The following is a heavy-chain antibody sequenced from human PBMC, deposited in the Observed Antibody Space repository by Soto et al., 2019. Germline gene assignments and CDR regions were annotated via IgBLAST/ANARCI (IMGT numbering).Heavy chain of an antibody. D-gene: IGHD1-26*01. CDR2: IYYSGST. J-gene: IGHJ6*02. V-gene: IGHV4-31*03. Sequence: SETLSLTCTVSGGSISSGGYYWSWIRQHPGKGLEWIGYIYYSGSTYYNPSLKSRVTISVDTSKNQFSLKLSSVTAADTAVYYCAASCVGCREFNYYGMDVWGQGTTVTVSS. CDR1: GGSISSGGYY. CDR3: AASCVGCREFNYYGMDV.